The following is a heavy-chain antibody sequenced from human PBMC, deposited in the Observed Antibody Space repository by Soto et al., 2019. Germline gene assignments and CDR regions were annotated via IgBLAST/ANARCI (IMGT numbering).Heavy chain of an antibody. CDR2: INPNSGGT. CDR3: AGGGIVVVPSPPPLDY. J-gene: IGHJ4*02. V-gene: IGHV1-2*04. Sequence: QVQLVQSGAAVKKPGASVKVSCKASGYTFTGYYMHWVRQAPGQGLEWMGWINPNSGGTNYAQKFQGWVTMTRDTSISTAYMELSRLRSDDTAVYYCAGGGIVVVPSPPPLDYWGQGTLVTVSS. D-gene: IGHD2-15*01. CDR1: GYTFTGYY.